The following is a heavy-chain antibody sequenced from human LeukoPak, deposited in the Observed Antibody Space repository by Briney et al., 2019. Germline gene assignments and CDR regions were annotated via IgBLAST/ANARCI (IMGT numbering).Heavy chain of an antibody. CDR3: ARPFYDSGGYYYKSFDI. CDR1: GFTFSSYS. V-gene: IGHV3-48*02. Sequence: GSLRLSCAASGFTFSSYSMNWVRQAPGEGLEWVSYISSSTSTIYYADSVKGRFTISRDNAKNSLYLQMNSLRDEDTAVYYCARPFYDSGGYYYKSFDIWGQGTMVTVSS. CDR2: ISSSTSTI. J-gene: IGHJ3*02. D-gene: IGHD3-22*01.